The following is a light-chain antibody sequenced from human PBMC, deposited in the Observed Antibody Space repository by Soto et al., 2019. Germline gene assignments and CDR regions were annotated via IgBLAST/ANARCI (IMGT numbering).Light chain of an antibody. CDR3: QQYGSSPPYT. V-gene: IGKV3-20*01. J-gene: IGKJ2*01. CDR1: HSLTNNY. Sequence: EVVLTQSPGTLSLSPGERATLSCRASHSLTNNYLAWYQQKPGQAPRLLIFGSSDRATGIPDRFSGSGSGTDFTLTSSRLEPEDFAVYYCQQYGSSPPYTFGQGTKLEIK. CDR2: GSS.